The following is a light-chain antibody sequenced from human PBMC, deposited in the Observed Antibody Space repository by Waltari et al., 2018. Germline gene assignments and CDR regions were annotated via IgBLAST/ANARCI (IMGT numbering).Light chain of an antibody. CDR1: QSVGNN. J-gene: IGKJ2*01. Sequence: EIEMTQSPATLPVSPGERVTLSCRASQSVGNNLAWYPQRPGQAPRLLSYGASTRATDISDRFSGSGSGTDFTLTISALQSEDLAVYYCHQYNHWPTFTFGQGTKLQIE. V-gene: IGKV3-15*01. CDR3: HQYNHWPTFT. CDR2: GAS.